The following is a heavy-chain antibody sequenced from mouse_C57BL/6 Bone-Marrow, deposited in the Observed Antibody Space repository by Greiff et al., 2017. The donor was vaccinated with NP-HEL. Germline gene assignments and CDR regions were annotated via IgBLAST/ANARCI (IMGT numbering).Heavy chain of an antibody. CDR3: AGYGSSPWFAY. D-gene: IGHD1-1*01. V-gene: IGHV5-4*03. CDR2: ISDGGSYT. J-gene: IGHJ3*01. CDR1: GFTFSSYA. Sequence: EVKLMESGGGLVKPGGSLKLSCAASGFTFSSYAMSWVRQTPEKRLEWVATISDGGSYTYYPDNVKGRFTISRDNAKNNLYLQMSHLKSEDTAMYYCAGYGSSPWFAYWGQGTLVTVSA.